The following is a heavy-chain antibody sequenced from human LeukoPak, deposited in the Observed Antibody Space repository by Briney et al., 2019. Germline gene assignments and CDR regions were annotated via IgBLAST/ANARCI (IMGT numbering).Heavy chain of an antibody. CDR2: IYPGDSDT. Sequence: GESLKISCKGSGYSFTSYWIGWVRQMPGKGLEWMGIIYPGDSDTRYSPSFQGQVTISADKSISTAYLQWSSLKASDTAMYYCARRLTMIPDNHDAFDIWGQGTMVTVSS. V-gene: IGHV5-51*01. CDR3: ARRLTMIPDNHDAFDI. D-gene: IGHD3-22*01. J-gene: IGHJ3*02. CDR1: GYSFTSYW.